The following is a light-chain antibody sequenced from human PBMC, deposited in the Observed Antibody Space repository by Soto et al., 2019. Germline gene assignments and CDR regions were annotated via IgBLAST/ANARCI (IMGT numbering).Light chain of an antibody. Sequence: QAVVTQEPSFSVSPGRTVTLTCGLSSGSVSTSYYPSWYQQTPGQAPRTLIYSTNTRSSGVPDRFSGSILGNKAALTITGAQADDDSDYYCVLYMGSGTVAFGGGTKVTVL. CDR3: VLYMGSGTVA. V-gene: IGLV8-61*01. CDR1: SGSVSTSYY. CDR2: STN. J-gene: IGLJ2*01.